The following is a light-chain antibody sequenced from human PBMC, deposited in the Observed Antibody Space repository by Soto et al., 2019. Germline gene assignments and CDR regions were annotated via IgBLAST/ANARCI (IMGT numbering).Light chain of an antibody. Sequence: QAVVTQPPSVSGAPGQRVTISCTGSSSNIGADYAVHWYQHLPGAAPKLLITGDTSRPSGVPDRFSGSKSGNTASLTISGLLPEDGADYYCSSYTTRSTYVFGSGTKLTVL. V-gene: IGLV1-40*01. CDR1: SSNIGADYA. J-gene: IGLJ1*01. CDR3: SSYTTRSTYV. CDR2: GDT.